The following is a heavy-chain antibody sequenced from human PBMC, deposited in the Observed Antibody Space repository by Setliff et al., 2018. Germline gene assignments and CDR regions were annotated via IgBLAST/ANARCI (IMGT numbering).Heavy chain of an antibody. V-gene: IGHV1-18*01. J-gene: IGHJ6*02. Sequence: ASVKVSCKASGYTFTSYGISWVRQAPGQGLEWMGWISAYNGNTNYAQKLQGRVTMTTDTSTSTAYMELRSLRSDDTAVYYCAGAYYYGSGRTYGMDVWGQGTTVTVSS. CDR1: GYTFTSYG. CDR2: ISAYNGNT. CDR3: AGAYYYGSGRTYGMDV. D-gene: IGHD3-10*01.